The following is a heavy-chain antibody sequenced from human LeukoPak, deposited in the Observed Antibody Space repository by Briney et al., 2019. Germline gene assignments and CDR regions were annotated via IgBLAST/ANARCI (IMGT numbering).Heavy chain of an antibody. CDR2: INTQTGNP. V-gene: IGHV7-4-1*02. CDR1: GYIFLNYA. Sequence: ASVKVSCKASGYIFLNYAINWVRQAPGQGLQWIGWINTQTGNPTYAQGFTGRFVFSLDTSVSTAYLQISSLKAEDTAIYYCARDLVYYDSSGYYSIRADAFDIWGQGTMVTVSS. J-gene: IGHJ3*02. CDR3: ARDLVYYDSSGYYSIRADAFDI. D-gene: IGHD3-22*01.